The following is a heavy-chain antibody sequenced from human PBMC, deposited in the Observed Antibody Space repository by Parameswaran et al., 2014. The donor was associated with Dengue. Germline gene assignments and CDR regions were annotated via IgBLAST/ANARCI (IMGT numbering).Heavy chain of an antibody. D-gene: IGHD3-16*01. J-gene: IGHJ1*01. Sequence: WIRQPPGKGLEWIGEINHYGSTDYNPSLKTRVTISLDTSKNQFSLNLTSVTAADTAVYYCARGGGGYRYFQHWGQGTLVTVSS. V-gene: IGHV4-34*01. CDR2: INHYGST. CDR3: ARGGGGYRYFQH.